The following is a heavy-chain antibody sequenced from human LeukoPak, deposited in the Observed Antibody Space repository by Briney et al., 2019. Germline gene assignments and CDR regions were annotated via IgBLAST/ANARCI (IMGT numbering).Heavy chain of an antibody. CDR1: GYTFTSYG. Sequence: ASVKVSCKASGYTFTSYGISWVRQAPGQGLEWIGWISAYNGNTNYAQKLQGRVTMTTDTSTSTAYMELRSLRSDDTAVYYCARGSTSVRDYYYYGMDVWGKGTTVTVSS. CDR2: ISAYNGNT. D-gene: IGHD2-2*01. V-gene: IGHV1-18*04. J-gene: IGHJ6*04. CDR3: ARGSTSVRDYYYYGMDV.